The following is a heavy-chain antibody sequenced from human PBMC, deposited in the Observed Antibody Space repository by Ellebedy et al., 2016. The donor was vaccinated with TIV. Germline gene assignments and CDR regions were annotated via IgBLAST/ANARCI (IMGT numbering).Heavy chain of an antibody. CDR2: ISSSGSTI. J-gene: IGHJ4*02. D-gene: IGHD3-10*01. CDR3: ARPYYDSGTDMNY. CDR1: GFTFSSYS. Sequence: GESLKISXAASGFTFSSYSMNWVRQAPGKGLEWVSSISSSGSTIYYADSVKGRFTISRDNANNSLYLQMNSLRAEDTAVYYCARPYYDSGTDMNYWGQGTLVSVSS. V-gene: IGHV3-48*04.